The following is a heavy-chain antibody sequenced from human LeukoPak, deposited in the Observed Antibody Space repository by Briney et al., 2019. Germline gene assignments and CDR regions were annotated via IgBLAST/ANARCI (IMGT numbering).Heavy chain of an antibody. CDR3: ARGTYYYDRFDY. D-gene: IGHD3-22*01. CDR2: IYTSGST. CDR1: GGSTSSGSYY. V-gene: IGHV4-61*02. J-gene: IGHJ4*02. Sequence: SETLSLTCTVSGGSTSSGSYYWSWIRQPAGKGLEWIGRIYTSGSTNYNPSLKSRVTISVDTSKNQFSLKLSSVTAADTAVYYCARGTYYYDRFDYWGQGTLVTVSS.